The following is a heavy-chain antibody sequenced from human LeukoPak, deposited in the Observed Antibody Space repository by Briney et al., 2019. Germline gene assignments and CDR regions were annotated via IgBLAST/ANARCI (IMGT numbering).Heavy chain of an antibody. CDR2: IYSGGST. V-gene: IGHV3-53*01. Sequence: GGSLRLSCAASGFTVSSNYMSWVRQAPGKGLEWVSVIYSGGSTYYADSVKGRFTISRDNSKNTLYLQMNSLRAEDTAVYYCARARGGYNTHFDYWGQGTLVTVSS. D-gene: IGHD5-24*01. CDR3: ARARGGYNTHFDY. CDR1: GFTVSSNY. J-gene: IGHJ4*02.